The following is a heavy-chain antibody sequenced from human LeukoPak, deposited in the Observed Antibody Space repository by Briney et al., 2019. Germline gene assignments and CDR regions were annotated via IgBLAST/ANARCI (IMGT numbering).Heavy chain of an antibody. V-gene: IGHV4-30-4*01. CDR1: GGSISSGDYY. D-gene: IGHD2-2*01. CDR3: ARGSLVVVVDWFDP. Sequence: SETLSLTCTVSGGSISSGDYYWSWIRQPPGKGLEWIGYIYYSGGTYYNPSLKSRVTISVDTSKNQFSLKLSSVTAADTAVYYCARGSLVVVVDWFDPWGQGTLVTVSS. J-gene: IGHJ5*02. CDR2: IYYSGGT.